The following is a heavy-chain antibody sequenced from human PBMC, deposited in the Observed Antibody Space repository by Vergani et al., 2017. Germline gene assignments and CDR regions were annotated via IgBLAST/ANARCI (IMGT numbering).Heavy chain of an antibody. CDR1: GFSLSNARMG. J-gene: IGHJ6*02. V-gene: IGHV2-26*01. D-gene: IGHD6-13*01. CDR3: ARIPEYSSSWYGLKRYYYYYGMDV. Sequence: QVTLKESGPVLVKPTETLTLTCTVSGFSLSNARMGVSWIRQPPGKALEWLAHIFSNDEKSYSTSLKSRLTISKDTSKSQVVLTMTNMDPVDTATYYCARIPEYSSSWYGLKRYYYYYGMDVWGQGTTVTVSS. CDR2: IFSNDEK.